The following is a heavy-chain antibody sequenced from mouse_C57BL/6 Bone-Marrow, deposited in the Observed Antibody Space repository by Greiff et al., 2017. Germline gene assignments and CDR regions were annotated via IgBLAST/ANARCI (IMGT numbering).Heavy chain of an antibody. CDR2: ISDAGSYP. J-gene: IGHJ2*01. Sequence: EVNVVESGGGLVKPGGSLKLSCAASGFTFSSYAMPWVRQTPEKRLEWVATISDAGSYPNYPDNVKGRFTFSIDNAKDDLYLQMGHLKSDNTTMDDCAGEWGPIYAPYYWGQGTTLTVSS. CDR1: GFTFSSYA. CDR3: AGEWGPIYAPYY. V-gene: IGHV5-4*01. D-gene: IGHD2-12*01.